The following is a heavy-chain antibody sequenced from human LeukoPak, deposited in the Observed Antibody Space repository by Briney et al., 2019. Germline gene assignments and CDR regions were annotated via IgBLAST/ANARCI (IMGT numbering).Heavy chain of an antibody. CDR3: AKGQYEEMATTFDY. CDR1: RFTFDDYA. V-gene: IGHV3-9*03. Sequence: SGGSLRLSCAASRFTFDDYAMHWVRHAPGKGLEWVSGISWNSGSIGYADSVKGRFTISRDNAKNSLYPQMNSLRAEDMALYYCAKGQYEEMATTFDYWGQGTLVTVSS. J-gene: IGHJ4*02. D-gene: IGHD5-24*01. CDR2: ISWNSGSI.